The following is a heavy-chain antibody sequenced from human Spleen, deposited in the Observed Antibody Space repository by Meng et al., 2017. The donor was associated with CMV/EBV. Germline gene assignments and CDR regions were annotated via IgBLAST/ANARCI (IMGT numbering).Heavy chain of an antibody. CDR3: AKDAARQYYDSSGYYFYY. D-gene: IGHD3-22*01. V-gene: IGHV3-48*03. CDR2: ISSSGNIK. J-gene: IGHJ4*02. Sequence: GESLKISCAASGFTFSGYEMNWVRLAPGKGLEWVSYISSSGNIKYYADSVKGRFTISRDNAKNSLYLQMNSLRVEDTAAYFCAKDAARQYYDSSGYYFYYWGLGTLVTVSS. CDR1: GFTFSGYE.